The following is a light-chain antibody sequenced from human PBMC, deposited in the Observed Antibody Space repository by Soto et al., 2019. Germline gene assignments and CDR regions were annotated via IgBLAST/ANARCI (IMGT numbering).Light chain of an antibody. CDR3: CSFAGLNTLL. Sequence: QFALTQPASVSGSPGQSITISCTGTSSDVGSYNLVSWYQQHPGKAPKLMIYEGSKRPSGVSNRFSGSKSGNTASLTISGLQAEDEADYYCCSFAGLNTLLFGGGTQLTVL. V-gene: IGLV2-23*01. J-gene: IGLJ7*01. CDR1: SSDVGSYNL. CDR2: EGS.